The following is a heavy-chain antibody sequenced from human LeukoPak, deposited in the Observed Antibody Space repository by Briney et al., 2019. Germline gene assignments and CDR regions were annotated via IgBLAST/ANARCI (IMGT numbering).Heavy chain of an antibody. CDR2: IRYDGSNK. CDR3: AKVGSAFAYYFDY. V-gene: IGHV3-30*02. CDR1: GFTFSSYG. J-gene: IGHJ4*02. Sequence: PGGSLRLSCAASGFTFSSYGMHWVRQAPCKGLEWVAFIRYDGSNKYYADSVKGRFTISRDNSKNTLYLQMNSLRAEDTAVYYCAKVGSAFAYYFDYWGQGTLVTVSS. D-gene: IGHD3-10*01.